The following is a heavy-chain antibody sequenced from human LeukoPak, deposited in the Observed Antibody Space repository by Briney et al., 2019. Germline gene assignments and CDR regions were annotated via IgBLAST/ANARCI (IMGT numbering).Heavy chain of an antibody. CDR3: ARYRWGNAFDI. J-gene: IGHJ3*02. V-gene: IGHV3-66*01. Sequence: GSLRLSCAASGLTVSSNYMSWVRQAPGKGLEWVSVIYSGGSTYYADSVKGRFTISRDNSKNTLYLQMNSLRAEDTAVYYCARYRWGNAFDIWGQGTMVTVSS. D-gene: IGHD7-27*01. CDR2: IYSGGST. CDR1: GLTVSSNY.